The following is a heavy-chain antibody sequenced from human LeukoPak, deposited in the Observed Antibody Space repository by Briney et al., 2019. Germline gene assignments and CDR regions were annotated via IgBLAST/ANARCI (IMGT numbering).Heavy chain of an antibody. D-gene: IGHD6-19*01. CDR1: GGSFSGYY. Sequence: SETLSLTCAVYGGSFSGYYWSWIRQPPGKGLEWIGEINHSGSTNYNPSLKSRVTISVDTSKNQFSLKLSSVTAADTAVYYCARVSSGWYGTAFDIWGQGTMVTVSS. J-gene: IGHJ3*02. CDR3: ARVSSGWYGTAFDI. CDR2: INHSGST. V-gene: IGHV4-34*01.